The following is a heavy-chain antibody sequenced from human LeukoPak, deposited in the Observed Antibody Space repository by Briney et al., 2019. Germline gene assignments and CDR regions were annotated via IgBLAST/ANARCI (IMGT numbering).Heavy chain of an antibody. CDR2: ISAYNGNT. D-gene: IGHD2-2*01. CDR1: GYTFTSYG. Sequence: VASVKVSCKASGYTFTSYGISWVRQAPGQGLEWMGWISAYNGNTNYAQKLQGRVTMTRDTSTSTVYMELSSLRSEDTAVYYCAREGEHHIVVVPAAFDYWGQGTLVTVSS. J-gene: IGHJ4*02. CDR3: AREGEHHIVVVPAAFDY. V-gene: IGHV1-18*01.